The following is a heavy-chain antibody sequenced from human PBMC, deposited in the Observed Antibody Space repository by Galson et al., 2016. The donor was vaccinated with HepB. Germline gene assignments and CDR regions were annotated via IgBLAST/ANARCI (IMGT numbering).Heavy chain of an antibody. CDR3: ATNIVATSNFDY. D-gene: IGHD5-12*01. CDR1: GYRFIAFY. V-gene: IGHV1-2*02. Sequence: SGYRFIAFYIHWLRQAPGQGLEWMGWVNPNNGDTHYAQSFQGRVTMTRDASITTAYMDLSRLTSDDTAMYYCATNIVATSNFDYWGQGTLVTVSS. J-gene: IGHJ4*02. CDR2: VNPNNGDT.